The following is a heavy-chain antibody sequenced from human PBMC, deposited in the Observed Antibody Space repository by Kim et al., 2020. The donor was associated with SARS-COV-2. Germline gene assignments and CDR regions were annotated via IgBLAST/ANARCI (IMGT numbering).Heavy chain of an antibody. CDR3: ARGQFFSSGENTAMAYYYGMDV. D-gene: IGHD5-18*01. Sequence: GGSLRLSCAASGFTFSSYSMNWVRQAPGKGLEWVSYISSSSSTIYYADSVKGRFTISRDNAKNSLYLQMNSLRDEDTAVYYCARGQFFSSGENTAMAYYYGMDVWGQGTTVTVSS. V-gene: IGHV3-48*02. CDR2: ISSSSSTI. J-gene: IGHJ6*02. CDR1: GFTFSSYS.